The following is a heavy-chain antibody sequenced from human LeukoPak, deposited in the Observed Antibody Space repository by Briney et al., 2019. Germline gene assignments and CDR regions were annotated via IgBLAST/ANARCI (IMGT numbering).Heavy chain of an antibody. CDR3: VWSEYDSAFGI. CDR2: IRYDGSNK. V-gene: IGHV3-30*02. CDR1: GFTFSSYD. J-gene: IGHJ3*02. Sequence: GGSLRLSCAASGFTFSSYDIHWVRQAPGKGLEWVAFIRYDGSNKYYADSVEGRFTISRDNAKNSLYLQMNTLRVEDTAVYYCVWSEYDSAFGIWGQGTMVTVSS. D-gene: IGHD3-3*01.